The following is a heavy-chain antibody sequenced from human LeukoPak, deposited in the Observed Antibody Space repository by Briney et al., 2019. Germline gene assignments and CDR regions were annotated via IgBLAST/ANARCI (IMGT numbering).Heavy chain of an antibody. D-gene: IGHD5-12*01. CDR2: IDDRGST. Sequence: SETLSLTCAVHGGSFSGHSWSWIRQPTGQGLEWIGEIDDRGSTKYNPSLETRLTISLDVSRNYFSLNLRTLTAADTSVYYCARVAQGYALWNSYYYYYYMDVWGKGTTVTISS. CDR1: GGSFSGHS. J-gene: IGHJ6*03. CDR3: ARVAQGYALWNSYYYYYYMDV. V-gene: IGHV4-34*01.